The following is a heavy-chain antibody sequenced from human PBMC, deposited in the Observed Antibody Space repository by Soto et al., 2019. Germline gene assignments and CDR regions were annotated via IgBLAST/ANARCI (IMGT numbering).Heavy chain of an antibody. Sequence: EVQLVESGGGLVQPGRSLRLSCAASGFTFDDYAMHWVRQAPGKGLEWVSGISWNSGSIGYADSVKGRFIISRDNAKNSLYLQMNSLRTEDTALYYCAKDRGTHGGKLTFDYWGQGTLVTVSS. CDR3: AKDRGTHGGKLTFDY. V-gene: IGHV3-9*01. J-gene: IGHJ4*02. CDR2: ISWNSGSI. D-gene: IGHD2-15*01. CDR1: GFTFDDYA.